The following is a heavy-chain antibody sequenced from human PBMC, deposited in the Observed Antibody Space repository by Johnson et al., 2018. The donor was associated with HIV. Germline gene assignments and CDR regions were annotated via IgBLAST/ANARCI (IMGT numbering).Heavy chain of an antibody. J-gene: IGHJ3*02. V-gene: IGHV3-30*14. Sequence: QVQLVESGGGVLRRGGSLRLSCAASGFTFSSYAMHWVRQAPGKGLEWVAVISYDGSNKYYADSVKGRFTISRDNSKNTLYLQMNSLRAEDTAVYYCARAPGAGDAFDIWGQGTMVHVSS. CDR3: ARAPGAGDAFDI. D-gene: IGHD7-27*01. CDR1: GFTFSSYA. CDR2: ISYDGSNK.